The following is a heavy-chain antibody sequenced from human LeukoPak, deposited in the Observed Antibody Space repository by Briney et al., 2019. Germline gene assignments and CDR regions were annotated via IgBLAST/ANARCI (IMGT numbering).Heavy chain of an antibody. CDR1: GGSISSNY. J-gene: IGHJ3*02. Sequence: SETLSLTCTVSGGSISSNYWSWIRQPAGKGLEWIGRIYTSGSTNYNPSLKSRVTMSVDTSKNQFSLNLSSVTAADTAVYYCATARMTTVGAFDIWGQGTMVTVSS. CDR2: IYTSGST. CDR3: ATARMTTVGAFDI. V-gene: IGHV4-4*07. D-gene: IGHD4-17*01.